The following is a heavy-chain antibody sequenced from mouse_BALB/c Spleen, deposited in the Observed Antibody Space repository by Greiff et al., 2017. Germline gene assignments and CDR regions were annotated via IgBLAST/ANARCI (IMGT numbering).Heavy chain of an antibody. D-gene: IGHD2-4*01. V-gene: IGHV5-6-5*01. CDR1: GFTFSSYA. J-gene: IGHJ1*01. CDR3: ARGGSLPHMITTTYWYFDV. Sequence: DVHLVESGGGLVKPGGSLKLSCAASGFTFSSYAMSWVRQTPEKRLEWVASISSGGSTYYPDSVKGRFTISRDNARDILYLQMSRLRSEDTAMYYCARGGSLPHMITTTYWYFDVWGAGTAVTVSS. CDR2: ISSGGST.